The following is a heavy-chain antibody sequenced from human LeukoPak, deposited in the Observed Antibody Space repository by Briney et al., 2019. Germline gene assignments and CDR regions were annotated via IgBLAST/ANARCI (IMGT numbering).Heavy chain of an antibody. CDR3: ARAGSGYSFDI. Sequence: PSETLSLTCTVSGVSFSTYYWSWIRQPPGKGLDWIGYLYYNGGTNYNPSLKSRVTMSVDTSKNHFSLRLNSVTAADTAVYYCARAGSGYSFDIWGQGTMVTVSS. CDR1: GVSFSTYY. V-gene: IGHV4-59*01. J-gene: IGHJ3*02. CDR2: LYYNGGT. D-gene: IGHD3-22*01.